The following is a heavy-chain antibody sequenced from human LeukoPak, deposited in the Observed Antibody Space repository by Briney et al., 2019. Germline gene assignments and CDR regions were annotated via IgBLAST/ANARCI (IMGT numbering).Heavy chain of an antibody. Sequence: GGSLRLSCAASGFSFSSFTMVWVRQAPGRGLEWVSSITSTSNYIYSADSLKGRFTISRDNAMNSLYLQMNSLRAEDTAVYYCARDPSSGWYLKGWFDPWGQGTLVTVSS. V-gene: IGHV3-21*01. D-gene: IGHD6-19*01. J-gene: IGHJ5*02. CDR2: ITSTSNYI. CDR3: ARDPSSGWYLKGWFDP. CDR1: GFSFSSFT.